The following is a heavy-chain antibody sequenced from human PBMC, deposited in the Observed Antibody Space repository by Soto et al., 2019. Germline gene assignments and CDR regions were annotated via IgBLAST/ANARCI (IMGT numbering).Heavy chain of an antibody. Sequence: SETLSLTCAVYGGSFSGYYWSWIRQPQGKGLEWIGEINHSGSTNYNPSLKNRVTMSIDTSKNHFSLNLSSMTAADTAVYYCARTGAGYFDYWGQGTLVTVSS. CDR3: ARTGAGYFDY. CDR1: GGSFSGYY. V-gene: IGHV4-34*01. J-gene: IGHJ4*02. D-gene: IGHD3-9*01. CDR2: INHSGST.